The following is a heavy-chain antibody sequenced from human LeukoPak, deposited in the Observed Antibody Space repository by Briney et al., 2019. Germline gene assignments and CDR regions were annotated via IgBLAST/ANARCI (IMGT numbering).Heavy chain of an antibody. CDR1: GYTFTHHY. J-gene: IGHJ4*02. CDR3: ARDHNWGPDY. CDR2: IHPGRGDT. Sequence: GASVTVSCQALGYTFTHHYFHWLRQAPGQGIEWMGWIHPGRGDTNIAQKFQGRASLTRDMSISTAYMELSRLTSDDTAVYYCARDHNWGPDYWGQGTLVSVSS. D-gene: IGHD7-27*01. V-gene: IGHV1-2*02.